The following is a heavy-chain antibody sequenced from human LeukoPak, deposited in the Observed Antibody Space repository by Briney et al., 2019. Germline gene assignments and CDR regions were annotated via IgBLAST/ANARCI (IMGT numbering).Heavy chain of an antibody. V-gene: IGHV4-59*08. CDR2: IYYSGST. CDR3: ARHETALFDY. D-gene: IGHD5-18*01. CDR1: GGSISSYY. J-gene: IGHJ4*02. Sequence: SETLSLTCTVSGGSISSYYWSWIRQPPGKGLEWIGYIYYSGSTNYNPSLKSRVSISVDTSKNQFSLKLSSVTAADTAVYYCARHETALFDYWGQGTLVTVSS.